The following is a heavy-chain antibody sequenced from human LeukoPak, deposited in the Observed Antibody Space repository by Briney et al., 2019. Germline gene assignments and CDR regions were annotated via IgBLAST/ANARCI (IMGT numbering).Heavy chain of an antibody. V-gene: IGHV3-30*02. CDR1: GFTFSSSG. CDR3: AKGSGSSRPYYFDY. J-gene: IGHJ4*02. CDR2: IRYDGSNK. D-gene: IGHD1-26*01. Sequence: PGGSLRLSCAASGFTFSSSGMHWVRQAPGKGLEWVVFIRYDGSNKYYADSVKGRFTISRDNSKNTLYLQMNSLRVEDTAVYYCAKGSGSSRPYYFDYWGQGTLVTVSS.